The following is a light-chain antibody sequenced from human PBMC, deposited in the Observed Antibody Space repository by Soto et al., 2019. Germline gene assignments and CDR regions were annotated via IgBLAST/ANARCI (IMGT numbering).Light chain of an antibody. V-gene: IGLV2-23*01. Sequence: QSVLTQPASVSGSPGQSITISCTGTSNTIGGYNVVSWYQQHPGTAPKVIIYEGIKRPSGVSNRFSGFISGSTASLTISRLQAEDEADYYCCSYVGATTYVFGTGTKVTVL. CDR1: SNTIGGYNV. J-gene: IGLJ1*01. CDR2: EGI. CDR3: CSYVGATTYV.